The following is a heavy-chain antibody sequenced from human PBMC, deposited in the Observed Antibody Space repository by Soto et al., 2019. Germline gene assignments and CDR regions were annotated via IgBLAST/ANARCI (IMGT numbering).Heavy chain of an antibody. V-gene: IGHV3-73*02. Sequence: EVHLVQSGGGLVQPGGSLKVSCAASGFNFSGSTMHWVRQASGKGLEWVGRLGRKINNDATEYGALVEGRFTTSREDSKNTTFLLMKSLKNDDTGVYFCVRQRLAVSPLDHWGRGTLVTVSS. CDR2: LGRKINNDAT. CDR3: VRQRLAVSPLDH. J-gene: IGHJ4*02. CDR1: GFNFSGST. D-gene: IGHD6-19*01.